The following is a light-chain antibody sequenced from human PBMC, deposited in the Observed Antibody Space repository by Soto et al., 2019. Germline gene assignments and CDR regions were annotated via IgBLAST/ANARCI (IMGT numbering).Light chain of an antibody. Sequence: DIQMTQSPLTVSATVGDRVTLTCRASQRIRSWVAWYQQKVGKAPELVVHDASTLEGGVPSRFSGSGSGSEFTLTISSLQPDDSATYYCQHYNYWPPITLGQGTRLEIK. J-gene: IGKJ5*01. CDR1: QRIRSW. CDR3: QHYNYWPPIT. V-gene: IGKV1-5*01. CDR2: DAS.